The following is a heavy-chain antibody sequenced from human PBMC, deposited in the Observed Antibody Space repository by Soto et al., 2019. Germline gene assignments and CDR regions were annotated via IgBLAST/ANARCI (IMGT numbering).Heavy chain of an antibody. CDR1: GFTFSNAW. J-gene: IGHJ4*02. D-gene: IGHD6-19*01. CDR3: TTGGYRSGWYGDC. Sequence: WGSLRLSCAASGFTFSNAWMSWVRQAPGKGLEWVGSIKLKTDVGTTDYAAPVKGRFTISRDDSKNTLYLQMNSLKTEDTAVYYCTTGGYRSGWYGDCWGQGNLVIVSA. V-gene: IGHV3-15*01. CDR2: IKLKTDVGTT.